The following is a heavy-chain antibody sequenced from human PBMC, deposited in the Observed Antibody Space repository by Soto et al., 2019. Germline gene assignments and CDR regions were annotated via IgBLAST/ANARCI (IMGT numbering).Heavy chain of an antibody. CDR3: AIPEYSSPPGYYYYGMDV. CDR1: AGTFRSYA. J-gene: IGHJ6*02. Sequence: GASVKVSCKASAGTFRSYAISWVRQAPGQGLEWMGGIIPIFGTENYAQKFQGRVTITADESTSTAYMELSSLRSEDTAVYYCAIPEYSSPPGYYYYGMDVWGQGTTVTVSS. CDR2: IIPIFGTE. V-gene: IGHV1-69*13. D-gene: IGHD6-6*01.